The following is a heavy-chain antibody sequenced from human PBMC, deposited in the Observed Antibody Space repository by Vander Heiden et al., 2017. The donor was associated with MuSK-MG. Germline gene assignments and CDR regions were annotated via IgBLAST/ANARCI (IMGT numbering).Heavy chain of an antibody. CDR2: INHSGST. J-gene: IGHJ4*02. CDR3: AKYGSGSYLSR. Sequence: QVQLQQWGAGLLKPSEPLSLTCAVYGGSFSGYYWSWIRQPPGKGLEWIGEINHSGSTNYNPSLKSRVTISVDTSKNQFSLKLSSVTAADTAVYYCAKYGSGSYLSRWGQGTLVTVSS. CDR1: GGSFSGYY. V-gene: IGHV4-34*01. D-gene: IGHD3-10*01.